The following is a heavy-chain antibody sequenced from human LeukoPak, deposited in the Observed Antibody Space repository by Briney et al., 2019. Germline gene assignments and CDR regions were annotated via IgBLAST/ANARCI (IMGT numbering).Heavy chain of an antibody. V-gene: IGHV3-23*01. CDR3: ARDKDSSGWSYPPPTPNWFDP. CDR2: ISGSGGST. CDR1: GFTFSSYA. Sequence: GGSLRLSCAASGFTFSSYAMSWVRQAPGKGLEWVSAISGSGGSTYYADSVKGRFTISRDNSKNTLYLQMNSLRAEDTAVYYCARDKDSSGWSYPPPTPNWFDPWGQGTLVTVSS. J-gene: IGHJ5*02. D-gene: IGHD6-19*01.